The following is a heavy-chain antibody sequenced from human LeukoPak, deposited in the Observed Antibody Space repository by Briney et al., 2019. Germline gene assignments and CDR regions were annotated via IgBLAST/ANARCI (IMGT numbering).Heavy chain of an antibody. CDR1: GFTFSSYS. CDR2: ISSSSSYI. D-gene: IGHD6-13*01. Sequence: GTSLRLSCAASGFTFSSYSMNWVRQAPGKGLEWVSSISSSSSYIYYADSVKGRFTISRDNAKNSLYLQMNSLRAEDTAVYYCARDPIAAAGTLDYWGQGTLVTVSS. V-gene: IGHV3-21*01. CDR3: ARDPIAAAGTLDY. J-gene: IGHJ4*02.